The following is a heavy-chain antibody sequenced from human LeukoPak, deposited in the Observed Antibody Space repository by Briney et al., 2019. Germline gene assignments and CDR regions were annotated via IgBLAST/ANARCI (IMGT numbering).Heavy chain of an antibody. D-gene: IGHD2-2*03. CDR3: ARVGIVVVFGENGLDY. V-gene: IGHV1-2*02. CDR2: INPNSGGT. CDR1: GFTFSSYG. J-gene: IGHJ4*02. Sequence: PGRSLRLSCAASGFTFSSYGMHWVRQAPGQGLEWMGWINPNSGGTNYAQKFQGRVTMTRDTSISTAYMELSRLRSDDTAVYYCARVGIVVVFGENGLDYWGQGTLVTVSS.